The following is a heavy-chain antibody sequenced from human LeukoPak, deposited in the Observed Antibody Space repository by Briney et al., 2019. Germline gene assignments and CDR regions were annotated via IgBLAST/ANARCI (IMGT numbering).Heavy chain of an antibody. CDR2: ISWDGGTT. V-gene: IGHV3-43*01. CDR3: AKDKLPYCSSTSCYQNWFDP. J-gene: IGHJ5*02. D-gene: IGHD2-2*01. Sequence: PGGSLRLSCAASGFTFDDYTMHWVRQAPGKGLEWVSLISWDGGTTYYADSAKGRFTISRDNSKNSLYLQMNSLRTEDTALYYCAKDKLPYCSSTSCYQNWFDPWGQGTLVTVSS. CDR1: GFTFDDYT.